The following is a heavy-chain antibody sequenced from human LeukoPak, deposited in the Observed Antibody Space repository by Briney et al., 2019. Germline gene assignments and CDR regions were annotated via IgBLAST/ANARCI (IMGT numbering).Heavy chain of an antibody. CDR3: ARVGDYYDTRGFSSDAFDI. CDR1: GFTFSSYE. CDR2: IRNRAKSYTT. V-gene: IGHV3-72*01. D-gene: IGHD3-22*01. J-gene: IGHJ3*02. Sequence: PGGSLRLSCAASGFTFSSYEMNWVRQAPGKGLEWVARIRNRAKSYTTQYAPSVKDRFTISRDDSRNSVYLQMNSLKTEDTAVYFCARVGDYYDTRGFSSDAFDIWGLGTMVTVSS.